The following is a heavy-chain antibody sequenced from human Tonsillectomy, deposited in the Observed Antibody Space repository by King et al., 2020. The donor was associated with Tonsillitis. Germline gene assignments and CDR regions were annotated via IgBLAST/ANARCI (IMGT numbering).Heavy chain of an antibody. Sequence: EGQLVQSGGGLVKPGGSLRLSCAASGFTFSSYSMNWVRQAPGKGLEWVSSISSSSSYIYYADSVKGRFTISRDNAKNSLYLQMNSLRAEDTAVYYCARDLTPRCSGGSCYEDWFDPWGQGTLVTVSS. J-gene: IGHJ5*02. CDR2: ISSSSSYI. CDR3: ARDLTPRCSGGSCYEDWFDP. V-gene: IGHV3-21*01. D-gene: IGHD2-15*01. CDR1: GFTFSSYS.